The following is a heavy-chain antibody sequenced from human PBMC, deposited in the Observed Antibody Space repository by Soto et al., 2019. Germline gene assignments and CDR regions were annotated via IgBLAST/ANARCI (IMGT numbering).Heavy chain of an antibody. V-gene: IGHV3-23*01. CDR1: GFTFSSYA. Sequence: GSLRLSCAASGFTFSSYAMSWVRQAPGKGLEWVSAISGSGGSTYYADSVKGRFTISRDNSKNTLYLQMNSLRAEDTAVYYCAKSGYGSGITSHYYYYMDVRGKATTVTGSS. CDR3: AKSGYGSGITSHYYYYMDV. D-gene: IGHD3-10*01. CDR2: ISGSGGST. J-gene: IGHJ6*03.